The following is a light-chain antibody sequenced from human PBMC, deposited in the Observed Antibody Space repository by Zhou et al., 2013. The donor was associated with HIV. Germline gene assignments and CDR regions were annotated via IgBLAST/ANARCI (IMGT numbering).Light chain of an antibody. CDR1: NSNIGKNY. V-gene: IGLV1-51*01. Sequence: QSVLTQPPSVSAAPGQKVTISCSGSNSNIGKNYVSWYQQLPGTAPRLLIYDSNRRPSGIPDRFSGSKSGASATLGITGLQTGDEADYYCGAWDDSLSAYAFGIGTKVTVL. CDR2: DSN. J-gene: IGLJ1*01. CDR3: GAWDDSLSAYA.